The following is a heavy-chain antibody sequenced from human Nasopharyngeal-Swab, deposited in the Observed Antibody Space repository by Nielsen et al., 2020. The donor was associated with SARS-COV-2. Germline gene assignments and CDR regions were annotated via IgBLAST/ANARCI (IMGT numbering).Heavy chain of an antibody. J-gene: IGHJ3*02. CDR1: AGTFSSYA. D-gene: IGHD3-10*01. CDR2: IIPIFGTA. CDR3: AGWITMIRGATFDI. Sequence: SVKVSCKASAGTFSSYAASWVRQAPGQGLEWMGGIIPIFGTANYAQKFQGRVTITADESTSTASMELSSLRSEDTAVYYCAGWITMIRGATFDIWGQGTMVTVSS. V-gene: IGHV1-69*13.